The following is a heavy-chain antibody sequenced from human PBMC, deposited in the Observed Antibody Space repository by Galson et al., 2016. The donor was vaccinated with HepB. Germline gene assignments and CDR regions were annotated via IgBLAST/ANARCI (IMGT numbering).Heavy chain of an antibody. J-gene: IGHJ4*02. CDR1: GFTFSSYS. Sequence: SLRLSCAASGFTFSSYSMNWVRQAPGKGLEWVSYISSSSSTIYYADSVKGRFTISRDNAKNSLYPQMNSLRDEDTAVYYCARGNRNYDFWSGYYSAYWGQGTLVTVSS. V-gene: IGHV3-48*02. CDR3: ARGNRNYDFWSGYYSAY. CDR2: ISSSSSTI. D-gene: IGHD3-3*01.